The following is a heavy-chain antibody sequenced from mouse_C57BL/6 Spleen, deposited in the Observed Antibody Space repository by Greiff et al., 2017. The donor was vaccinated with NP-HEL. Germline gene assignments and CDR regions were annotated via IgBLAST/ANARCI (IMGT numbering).Heavy chain of an antibody. J-gene: IGHJ3*01. CDR3: EIHRGDGYYPWFAC. V-gene: IGHV1-64*01. D-gene: IGHD2-3*01. Sequence: QVQLQQPGAELVKPGASVKLSCKASGYTFTSYWMHWVKQRPGQGLEWIGMIHPNSGSTNYNEKFKSKATLTVDKSSSTAYMQLSSLTSEDSAVYYCEIHRGDGYYPWFACWGKGALVTVSA. CDR2: IHPNSGST. CDR1: GYTFTSYW.